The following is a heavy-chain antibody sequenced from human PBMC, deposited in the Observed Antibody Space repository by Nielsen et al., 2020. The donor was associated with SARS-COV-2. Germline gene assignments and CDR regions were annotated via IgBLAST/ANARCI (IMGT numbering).Heavy chain of an antibody. CDR2: ISYDGSNK. V-gene: IGHV3-30*18. J-gene: IGHJ6*02. Sequence: GGSLRLSCAASGFTLSDFYMSWIRQAPGKGLEWVAVISYDGSNKYYADSVKGRFTISRDNSKNTLYLQMNSLRAEDTAVYYCAKDYLYGSGSYYIYGMDVWGQGTTVTVSS. CDR3: AKDYLYGSGSYYIYGMDV. D-gene: IGHD3-10*01. CDR1: GFTLSDFY.